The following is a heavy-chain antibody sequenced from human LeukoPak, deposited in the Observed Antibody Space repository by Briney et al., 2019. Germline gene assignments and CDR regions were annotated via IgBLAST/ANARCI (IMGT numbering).Heavy chain of an antibody. CDR3: ASHPGRRITMVRGVMGWFDP. Sequence: PGGSLRLSCAASGFTFSSKWMFWVRQAPGKGLVWVSRIDTDGSRTTYADSVKGRFTISRDNSKNTLYLQMTSLRAEDTAVYYCASHPGRRITMVRGVMGWFDPWGQGTLVTVSS. CDR2: IDTDGSRT. CDR1: GFTFSSKW. D-gene: IGHD3-10*01. J-gene: IGHJ5*02. V-gene: IGHV3-74*03.